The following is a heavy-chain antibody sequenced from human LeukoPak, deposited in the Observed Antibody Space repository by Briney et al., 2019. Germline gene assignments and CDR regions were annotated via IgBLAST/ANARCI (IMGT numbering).Heavy chain of an antibody. CDR1: GFTFSSYS. J-gene: IGHJ4*02. V-gene: IGHV3-21*01. D-gene: IGHD2-15*01. Sequence: PGGPLRLSCAASGFTFSSYSMNWVRQAPGKGLEWVSSISSSSSYIYYADSVKGRFTISRDNAKNSLYLQMNSLRAEDTAVYYCARKSREDIDYWGQGTLVTVSS. CDR3: ARKSREDIDY. CDR2: ISSSSSYI.